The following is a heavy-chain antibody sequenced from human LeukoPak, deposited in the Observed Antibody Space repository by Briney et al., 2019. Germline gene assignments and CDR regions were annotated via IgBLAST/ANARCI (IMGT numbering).Heavy chain of an antibody. J-gene: IGHJ5*02. V-gene: IGHV1-2*04. CDR3: ARGGGLRSAVANWFDP. D-gene: IGHD4-23*01. CDR2: INPNGGGT. Sequence: ASVKVSCKASGYTFSGYYMHWVRQAPGQGLEWMGWINPNGGGTHYTQNFQGWVSMTRDTSITTAYLELSRLRSDDTAVYYCARGGGLRSAVANWFDPWGPGTLVTVSS. CDR1: GYTFSGYY.